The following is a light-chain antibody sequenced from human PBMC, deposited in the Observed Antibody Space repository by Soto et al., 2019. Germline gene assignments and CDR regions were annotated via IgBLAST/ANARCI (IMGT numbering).Light chain of an antibody. CDR3: QQSYSIFMYT. V-gene: IGKV1-39*01. Sequence: DIQMTQSPSSLSASVGDRVTITCRASQSISSYLNWYQQKPGKAPKLLIYAASSLQSGVPSRFSGSGSGTDFTLTISSLQPEDFATYYCQQSYSIFMYTFGQVTKLEIK. CDR2: AAS. J-gene: IGKJ2*01. CDR1: QSISSY.